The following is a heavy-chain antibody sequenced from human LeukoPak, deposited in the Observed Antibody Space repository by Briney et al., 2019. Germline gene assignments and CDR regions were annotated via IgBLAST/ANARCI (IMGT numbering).Heavy chain of an antibody. CDR2: IYTSGST. J-gene: IGHJ5*02. Sequence: PSETLSLTCTVSGGSISSYYWSWIRQPAGKGLEWIGRIYTSGSTNYNPSLKSRVTMSVDTSKNQFSLKLSSVTAADTAVYYCARDRGAYYGSGMTYNWFDPWGQGTLVTVSS. CDR1: GGSISSYY. CDR3: ARDRGAYYGSGMTYNWFDP. D-gene: IGHD3-10*01. V-gene: IGHV4-4*07.